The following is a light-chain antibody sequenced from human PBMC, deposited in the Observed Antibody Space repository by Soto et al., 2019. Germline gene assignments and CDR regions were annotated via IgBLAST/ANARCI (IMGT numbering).Light chain of an antibody. Sequence: IGMTQSPATLSVSPGGRATLSCRASQSISDTLAWYQQKPGQAPRLLIYGASSRATGIPARFSGSGSGTDFTLTISSLQSEDFAVYYCQQYSNWPPITFGQGTRLEIK. CDR2: GAS. CDR3: QQYSNWPPIT. V-gene: IGKV3D-15*01. CDR1: QSISDT. J-gene: IGKJ5*01.